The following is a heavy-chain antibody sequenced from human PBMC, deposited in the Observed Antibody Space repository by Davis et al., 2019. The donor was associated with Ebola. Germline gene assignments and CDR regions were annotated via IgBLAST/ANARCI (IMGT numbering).Heavy chain of an antibody. CDR1: GFTFSSYA. CDR2: IRDSGTRT. Sequence: PGGSLRLSCAASGFTFSSYAMSWVRQAPGKGLEWVSAIRDSGTRTYYADSAKGRFTISRENSKNTLFLQMNRLRAEDTAVYYCAKHDDGTFDYWGQRTLVTVSS. V-gene: IGHV3-23*01. D-gene: IGHD4/OR15-4a*01. J-gene: IGHJ4*02. CDR3: AKHDDGTFDY.